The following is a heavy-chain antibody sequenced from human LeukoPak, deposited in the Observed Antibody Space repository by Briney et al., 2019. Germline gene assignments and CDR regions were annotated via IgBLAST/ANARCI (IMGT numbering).Heavy chain of an antibody. CDR3: ARVPTLFWSGYYTGKYYYYYMDV. V-gene: IGHV4-4*07. D-gene: IGHD3-3*01. CDR2: IYTSGST. J-gene: IGHJ6*03. CDR1: GGSISSYY. Sequence: SETLSLTCTVSGGSISSYYWSWIRQPAGKGLEWIGRIYTSGSTNYNPSLKSRVTMSVDTSKNQFSLKLSSVTAADTAVYYCARVPTLFWSGYYTGKYYYYYMDVWGKGTTVTVSS.